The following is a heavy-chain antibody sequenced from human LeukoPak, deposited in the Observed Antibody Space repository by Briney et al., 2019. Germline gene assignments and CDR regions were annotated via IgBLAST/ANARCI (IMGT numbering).Heavy chain of an antibody. V-gene: IGHV1-8*01. CDR1: GYTFASYD. CDR2: MNPNSGNT. D-gene: IGHD3-22*01. CDR3: ARGILEITMIVVVV. J-gene: IGHJ4*02. Sequence: ASVKASCKASGYTFASYDINWVRQATGQGLEWMGWMNPNSGNTGYAQKFQGRVNMTRNTSISTAYMELSSLRSEDTAVYYCARGILEITMIVVVVWGQGTLVTVSS.